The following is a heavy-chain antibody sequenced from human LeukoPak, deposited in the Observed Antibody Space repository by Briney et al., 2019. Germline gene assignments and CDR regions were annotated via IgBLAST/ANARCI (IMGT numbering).Heavy chain of an antibody. CDR2: ISGSGGST. D-gene: IGHD3-3*01. Sequence: PGGSLRLSCAASGFTFSSYAMSWVRQAPGKGLEWVSAISGSGGSTYYADSVKGRFTISRDNSKNTLYLQMNSLRAEDTAVYYCAKVDSYYDFWTVTGACYFDYWGQGTLVTVSS. CDR3: AKVDSYYDFWTVTGACYFDY. CDR1: GFTFSSYA. J-gene: IGHJ4*02. V-gene: IGHV3-23*01.